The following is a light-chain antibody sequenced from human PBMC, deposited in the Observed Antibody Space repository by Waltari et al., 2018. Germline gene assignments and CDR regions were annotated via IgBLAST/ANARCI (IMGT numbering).Light chain of an antibody. CDR3: SSTAGGYTWV. J-gene: IGLJ3*02. CDR1: RSDVGAYNY. CDR2: DVS. V-gene: IGLV2-11*01. Sequence: QSALTQPRSVSGSPGQSVAISCTGTRSDVGAYNYVHWYHHHPGKAPKLIIFDVSKRPSGVPDRFSGSKSGNTASLTISGLQAEDEADYYCSSTAGGYTWVFGGGTKLTVL.